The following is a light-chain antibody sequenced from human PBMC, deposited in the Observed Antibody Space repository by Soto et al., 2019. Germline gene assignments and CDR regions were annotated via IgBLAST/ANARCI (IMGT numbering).Light chain of an antibody. CDR3: QQYNSYSWT. CDR2: KAS. Sequence: DIQMTQSPSTLSASVGDRVTITCRASQSISSWLAWYQQKPGKAPKLLIYKASSLESGVPSRFSGSGSGTEFTLTISRLQTDDFATYDCQQYNSYSWTFGQGTKVDIK. CDR1: QSISSW. J-gene: IGKJ1*01. V-gene: IGKV1-5*03.